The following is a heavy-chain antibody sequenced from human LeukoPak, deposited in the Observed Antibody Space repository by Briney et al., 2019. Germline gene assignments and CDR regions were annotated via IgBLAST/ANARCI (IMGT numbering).Heavy chain of an antibody. J-gene: IGHJ6*03. CDR2: IYYSGST. CDR3: ARRRSNIVVVPAAIRYYYYMDV. V-gene: IGHV4-39*07. Sequence: SETLSLTCTVSGGSISSSSYYWGWIRQPPGKGLEWIGSIYYSGSTYYNPSLKSRVTISVDTSKNQFSLKLSSVTAADTAVYYCARRRSNIVVVPAAIRYYYYMDVWGKGTTVTVSS. CDR1: GGSISSSSYY. D-gene: IGHD2-2*01.